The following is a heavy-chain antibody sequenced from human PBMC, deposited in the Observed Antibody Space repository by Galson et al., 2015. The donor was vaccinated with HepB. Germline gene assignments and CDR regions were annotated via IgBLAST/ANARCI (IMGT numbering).Heavy chain of an antibody. V-gene: IGHV3-21*01. Sequence: SLRLSCAASGFIFSSYSINWVRQAPGKGLEWVSFITSSSSHIYYADSVKGRFTISRDNAKNSLYLQMNSLRAEDKAVYYCAREVYYYASGEAGYYYYGMDVWGQGTTVTVSS. D-gene: IGHD3-10*01. CDR1: GFIFSSYS. J-gene: IGHJ6*02. CDR3: AREVYYYASGEAGYYYYGMDV. CDR2: ITSSSSHI.